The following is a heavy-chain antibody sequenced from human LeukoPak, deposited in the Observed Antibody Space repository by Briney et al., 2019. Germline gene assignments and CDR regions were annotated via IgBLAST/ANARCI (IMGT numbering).Heavy chain of an antibody. CDR2: IKQDGSEK. D-gene: IGHD5-18*01. J-gene: IGHJ4*02. CDR1: GFTFSSYW. V-gene: IGHV3-7*01. Sequence: PGGSLRLSCAASGFTFSSYWMSWVRQAPGKGLEWVANIKQDGSEKYYVDSVKGRFTISRDNAKNSLYLQMNSLRAEDKAVYYCAKSGDTAMVSVYWGQGTLVTVSS. CDR3: AKSGDTAMVSVY.